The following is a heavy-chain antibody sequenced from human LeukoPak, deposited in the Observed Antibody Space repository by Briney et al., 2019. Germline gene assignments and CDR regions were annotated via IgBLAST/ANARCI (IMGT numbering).Heavy chain of an antibody. D-gene: IGHD7-27*01. CDR3: AKLTVTYLDY. CDR1: GGSLSSYY. CDR2: IYYTGST. J-gene: IGHJ4*02. V-gene: IGHV4-59*01. Sequence: SETLSLTCTVSGGSLSSYYWSWIRQPPGKGLEWIAYIYYTGSTNYNPSLKSRVTISVDTSENQFSLRLSSVTAADTAVYYCAKLTVTYLDYWGQGTLVTVSS.